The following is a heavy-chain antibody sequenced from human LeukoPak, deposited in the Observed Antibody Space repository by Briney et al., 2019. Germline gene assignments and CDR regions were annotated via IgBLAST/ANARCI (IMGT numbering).Heavy chain of an antibody. D-gene: IGHD3-16*01. Sequence: PGGSLRLSCAASGFIFSTYGMYWVRQAPGKGLEWVAFIRHDGSIKSYADSVKGRSTISRDNSKNTLYLQMNSLRAEDTAVYYCAKDSLADIDYWGQGTLGTVSS. J-gene: IGHJ4*02. V-gene: IGHV3-30*02. CDR2: IRHDGSIK. CDR3: AKDSLADIDY. CDR1: GFIFSTYG.